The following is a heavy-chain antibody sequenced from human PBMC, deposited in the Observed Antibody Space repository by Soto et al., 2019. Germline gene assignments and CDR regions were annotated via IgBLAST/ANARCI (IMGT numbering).Heavy chain of an antibody. Sequence: LSLTCTVSGGSISSSSYYWGWIRQPPGKGLEWIGNIYYTGITHYNPSLKSRATISIDTSKNQFSLNLNSVTATDTAVYYCARPARQDTVAGNYWGQGTLVTVSS. CDR1: GGSISSSSYY. J-gene: IGHJ4*02. V-gene: IGHV4-39*01. CDR3: ARPARQDTVAGNY. CDR2: IYYTGIT. D-gene: IGHD6-19*01.